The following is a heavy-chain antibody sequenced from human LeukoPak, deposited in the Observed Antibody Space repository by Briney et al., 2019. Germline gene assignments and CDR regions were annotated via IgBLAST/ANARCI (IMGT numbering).Heavy chain of an antibody. CDR2: IIPILGIA. Sequence: ASVKVSCKASGGTFSSYAISWVRQAPGQGLEWMGRIIPILGIANYAQKFQGRVTITADKSTSTAYMELSSLRSEDTAVYYCARVITMVRGVIPTAYYYGMDVWGQGITVTVSS. CDR3: ARVITMVRGVIPTAYYYGMDV. J-gene: IGHJ6*02. V-gene: IGHV1-69*04. CDR1: GGTFSSYA. D-gene: IGHD3-10*01.